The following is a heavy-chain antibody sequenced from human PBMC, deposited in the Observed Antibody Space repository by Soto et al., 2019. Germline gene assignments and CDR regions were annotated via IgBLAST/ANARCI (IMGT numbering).Heavy chain of an antibody. J-gene: IGHJ4*02. D-gene: IGHD6-13*01. CDR1: GGSISSYY. V-gene: IGHV4-59*01. Sequence: SETLSLTCTVSGGSISSYYGSWIRQPPGKGLEWIGYIYYSGSTNYNPSLKSRVTISVDTSKNQFSLKLSSVTAADTAVYYCASQIAAAGINYFDYWGQGTLVTVSS. CDR3: ASQIAAAGINYFDY. CDR2: IYYSGST.